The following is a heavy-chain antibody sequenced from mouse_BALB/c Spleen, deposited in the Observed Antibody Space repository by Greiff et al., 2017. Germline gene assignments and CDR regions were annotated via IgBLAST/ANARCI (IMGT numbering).Heavy chain of an antibody. CDR1: GYTFTSYY. CDR2: INPSNGGT. CDR3: TRGAYYRYHFDY. D-gene: IGHD2-14*01. V-gene: IGHV1S81*02. Sequence: VQGVESGAELVKPGASVKLSCKASGYTFTSYYMYWVKQRPGQGLEWIGEINPSNGGTNFNEKFKSKATLTVDKSSSTAYMQLSSLTSEDSAVYYCTRGAYYRYHFDYWGQGTTLTVSS. J-gene: IGHJ2*01.